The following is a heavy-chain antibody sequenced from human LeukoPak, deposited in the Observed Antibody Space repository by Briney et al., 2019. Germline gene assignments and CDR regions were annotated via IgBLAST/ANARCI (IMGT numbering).Heavy chain of an antibody. J-gene: IGHJ4*02. CDR3: ARRAGAYSHPYDY. Sequence: PGGSLRLSCTVSGFTLSSYEMSWIRQAPGKGLEWVSSIEYSGGSAYYADSVKGRFTISRDDSKNTLYLQLSSLRAEDTAVYYCARRAGAYSHPYDYWGQGTLVTVSS. CDR2: IEYSGGSA. V-gene: IGHV3-23*01. CDR1: GFTLSSYE. D-gene: IGHD4/OR15-4a*01.